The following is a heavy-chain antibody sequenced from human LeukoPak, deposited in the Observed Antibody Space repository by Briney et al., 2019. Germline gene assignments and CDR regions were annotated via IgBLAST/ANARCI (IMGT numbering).Heavy chain of an antibody. CDR3: AKDYGGVTNY. CDR1: GFTFSNYG. Sequence: GGSLRLSCAASGFTFSNYGMHWVRQAPCKGLEWVALISPDGSNKYYADSVKGRFTISRDNSKNTLYLQMNSLRPEDTALYYCAKDYGGVTNYWGQGTLVTVSS. D-gene: IGHD3-16*01. J-gene: IGHJ4*02. V-gene: IGHV3-30*18. CDR2: ISPDGSNK.